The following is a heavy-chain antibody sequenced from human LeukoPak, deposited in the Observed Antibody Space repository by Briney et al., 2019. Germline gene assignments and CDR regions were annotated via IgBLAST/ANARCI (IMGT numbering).Heavy chain of an antibody. CDR3: AKAGGSSSWYRWFDP. V-gene: IGHV3-23*01. Sequence: GGSLRLSCAASGFTFSSYAMSWVRQAPGKGLEWVSAISGSGGGTYYADSVKGRFTISRDNSKNTLYLQMNSLRAEDTAVYYCAKAGGSSSWYRWFDPWGQGTLVTVSS. J-gene: IGHJ5*02. CDR1: GFTFSSYA. D-gene: IGHD6-13*01. CDR2: ISGSGGGT.